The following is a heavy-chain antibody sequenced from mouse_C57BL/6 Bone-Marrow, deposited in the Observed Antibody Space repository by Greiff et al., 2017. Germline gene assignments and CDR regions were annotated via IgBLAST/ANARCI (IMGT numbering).Heavy chain of an antibody. V-gene: IGHV1-39*01. CDR2: INPNYGTT. CDR3: ARGGYYGSSKYYYAMDY. J-gene: IGHJ4*01. CDR1: GYSFTDYN. Sequence: VQLQQSGPELVKPGASVKISCKASGYSFTDYNMNWVKQSNGKSLEWIGVINPNYGTTSYNQKFKGKATLTVDQSSSTAYMQLNSLTSADSAVYYCARGGYYGSSKYYYAMDYWGQGTSVTVSS. D-gene: IGHD1-1*01.